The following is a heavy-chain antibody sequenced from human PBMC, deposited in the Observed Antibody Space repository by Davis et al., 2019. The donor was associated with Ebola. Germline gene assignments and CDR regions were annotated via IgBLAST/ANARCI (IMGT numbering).Heavy chain of an antibody. CDR3: AKDRHAYYYDSSGYYFDY. CDR1: GFTFSSYG. V-gene: IGHV3-23*01. CDR2: ISGNGGNT. D-gene: IGHD3-22*01. Sequence: GESLKISCTASGFTFSSYGMHWVRQAPGKGLEWVSAISGNGGNTYYADSVKGRFTISRDKSKNTVYLEMSSLRAEDTAVYYCAKDRHAYYYDSSGYYFDYWGQGTLVTVSS. J-gene: IGHJ4*02.